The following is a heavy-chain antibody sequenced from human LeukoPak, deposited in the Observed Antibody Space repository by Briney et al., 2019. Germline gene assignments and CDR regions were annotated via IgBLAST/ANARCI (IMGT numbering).Heavy chain of an antibody. V-gene: IGHV1-18*01. CDR3: ARLGSDSGASPLDY. J-gene: IGHJ4*02. CDR1: GYTFTSYG. CDR2: ISAYNGNT. Sequence: GASVKVSCKASGYTFTSYGISWVRQAPGQGLEWMGWISAYNGNTNYARKLQGRVTMTTDTSTSTAYMELRSLRSDDTAVYYCARLGSDSGASPLDYWGQGTLVTVSS. D-gene: IGHD1-26*01.